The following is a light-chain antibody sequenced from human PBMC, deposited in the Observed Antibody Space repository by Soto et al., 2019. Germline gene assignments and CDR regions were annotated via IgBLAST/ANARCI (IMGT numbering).Light chain of an antibody. CDR3: QQYGSSPPLP. J-gene: IGKJ4*01. CDR2: GAS. Sequence: EIVLTQSPGTLSLSPGERATLSCRASQSVSSNYFAWYQQKPGQAPRLLIYGASSRATGIPDRFSGRGSGTDFTLTISRLEPEDFALYYCQQYGSSPPLPFGGGTKVEIK. V-gene: IGKV3-20*01. CDR1: QSVSSNY.